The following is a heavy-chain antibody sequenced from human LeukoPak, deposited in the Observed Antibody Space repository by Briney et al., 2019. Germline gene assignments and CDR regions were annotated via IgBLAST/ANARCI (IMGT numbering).Heavy chain of an antibody. CDR3: ARGSYGLRGFWDYYFDY. Sequence: SQTLSLTCAISGDSVSSNNAVWAWIRQFPSTGLEWLGRTYYRSQWHSDYAVSVRSRININSDTSKNQFSLQLSSVAPEDTAVYYCARGSYGLRGFWDYYFDYWGRGTLVTVSS. CDR2: TYYRSQWHS. J-gene: IGHJ4*02. D-gene: IGHD3/OR15-3a*01. V-gene: IGHV6-1*01. CDR1: GDSVSSNNAV.